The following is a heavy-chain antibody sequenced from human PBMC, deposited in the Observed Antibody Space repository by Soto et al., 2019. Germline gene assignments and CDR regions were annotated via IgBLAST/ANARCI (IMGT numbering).Heavy chain of an antibody. V-gene: IGHV3-7*01. J-gene: IGHJ6*02. D-gene: IGHD3-3*01. CDR2: MNQDGSEK. CDR1: GFTFSSYC. CDR3: ARARRRYYDFWSGYYKDDYYYQGMDV. Sequence: XGSLRLSCAASGFTFSSYCMSWVRQAPGKGLEWVANMNQDGSEKYYVDSVKGRFTISRDNAKNSLYLQMNSLRAEDTAVYYCARARRRYYDFWSGYYKDDYYYQGMDVWGQGTTVTVSS.